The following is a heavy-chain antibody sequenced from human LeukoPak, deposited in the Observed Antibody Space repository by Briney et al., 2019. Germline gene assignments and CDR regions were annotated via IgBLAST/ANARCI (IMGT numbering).Heavy chain of an antibody. CDR1: GYTFTGYY. D-gene: IGHD5-18*01. Sequence: ASVKVSCKASGYTFTGYYMHWVRQAPGQGLEWMGIINPSGGSTSYAQKFQGRVTMTRDTSTSTVYMELSSLRSEDTAVYYCARNRRIQLWLKGEYNWFDPWGQGTLVTVSS. V-gene: IGHV1-46*01. CDR2: INPSGGST. J-gene: IGHJ5*02. CDR3: ARNRRIQLWLKGEYNWFDP.